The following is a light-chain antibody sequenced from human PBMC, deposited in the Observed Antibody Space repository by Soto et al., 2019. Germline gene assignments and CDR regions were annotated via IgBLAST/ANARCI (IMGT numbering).Light chain of an antibody. CDR1: QSISSY. J-gene: IGKJ2*01. Sequence: DIQMTQSPSSLSASVGDRVTITCRASQSISSYLNWDQQKPGKAPKLLIYAASSLQSGVPSRFSGSGSGTDFTLTISSLQPEDFATYYCQQSYSTPPDTFGQGTKLEIK. CDR3: QQSYSTPPDT. CDR2: AAS. V-gene: IGKV1-39*01.